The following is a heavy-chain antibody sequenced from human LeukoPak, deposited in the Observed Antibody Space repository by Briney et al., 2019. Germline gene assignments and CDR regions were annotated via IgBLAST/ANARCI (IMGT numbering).Heavy chain of an antibody. Sequence: PGGSLRLSCAASGFIFSSYSMSWVRQAPGMGLEWVSVITGSGGNTYYADSVKGRFTISRDNSKNTLYLQMNSLRAEDTAVYYCAKEGYYDFWSGYQQGDYWGQGTLVTVSS. CDR3: AKEGYYDFWSGYQQGDY. CDR2: ITGSGGNT. CDR1: GFIFSSYS. V-gene: IGHV3-23*01. D-gene: IGHD3-3*01. J-gene: IGHJ4*02.